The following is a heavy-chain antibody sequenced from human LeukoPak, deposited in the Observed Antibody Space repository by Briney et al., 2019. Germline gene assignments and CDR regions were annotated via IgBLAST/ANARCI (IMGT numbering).Heavy chain of an antibody. CDR1: GGSISSSSYY. CDR3: ASQPRIYDILTGYYNDAFDI. V-gene: IGHV4-39*01. Sequence: PSETLSLTCTVSGGSISSSSYYWGWIRQPPGKGLEWIGSIYYSGSTYYNPSLKSRVTISVDTSKNQFSLKLSSVTAADTAVYYCASQPRIYDILTGYYNDAFDIWGQGTMVTVSS. J-gene: IGHJ3*02. CDR2: IYYSGST. D-gene: IGHD3-9*01.